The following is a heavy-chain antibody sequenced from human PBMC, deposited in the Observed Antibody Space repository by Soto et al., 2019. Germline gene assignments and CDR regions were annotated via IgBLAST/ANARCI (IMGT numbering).Heavy chain of an antibody. CDR1: GFTFDDYA. CDR3: ARDRYSYYDFWSGSLPYYHFGMAF. CDR2: ISWNSGRI. J-gene: IGHJ6*02. Sequence: PGGSLRLSCAASGFTFDDYAMYWVRQVPGEGLEWVSGISWNSGRIGYADSVKGRFTISRDNAKNSLYLQMNSLRAEDTAVYYCARDRYSYYDFWSGSLPYYHFGMAFWGQGSTVTVSS. D-gene: IGHD3-3*01. V-gene: IGHV3-9*01.